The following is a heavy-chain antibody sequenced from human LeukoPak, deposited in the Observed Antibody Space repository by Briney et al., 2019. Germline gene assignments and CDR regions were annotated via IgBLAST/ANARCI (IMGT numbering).Heavy chain of an antibody. J-gene: IGHJ4*02. Sequence: GGSLRFSCAASGFTFSSYAMHWVRQAPGKGLEWVAVISYDGSNKYYADSVKGRFTISRDNSKNTLYLQMNSLRAEDTAVYYCARGMDVLRFLEWSGDIDYWGQGTLVTVSS. CDR3: ARGMDVLRFLEWSGDIDY. D-gene: IGHD3-3*01. CDR2: ISYDGSNK. CDR1: GFTFSSYA. V-gene: IGHV3-30-3*01.